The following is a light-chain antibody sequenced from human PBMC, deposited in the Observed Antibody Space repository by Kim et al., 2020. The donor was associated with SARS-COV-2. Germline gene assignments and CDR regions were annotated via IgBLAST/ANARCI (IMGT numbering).Light chain of an antibody. CDR2: DAS. J-gene: IGKJ1*01. Sequence: SLGERATLSCRASQSVSSYLAWYQQKPGQAPRLLIYDASNRATGIPARFSGSGSETDFTLTISSLEPEDFAVYYCQQRTNWPPWTFGQGTKVDIK. V-gene: IGKV3-11*01. CDR3: QQRTNWPPWT. CDR1: QSVSSY.